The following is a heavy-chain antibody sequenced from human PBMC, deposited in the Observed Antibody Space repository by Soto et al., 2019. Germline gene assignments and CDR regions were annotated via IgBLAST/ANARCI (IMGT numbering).Heavy chain of an antibody. CDR1: GYTFTSYD. V-gene: IGHV1-8*01. Sequence: QVQLVQSGAEVKKPGASVKVSCKASGYTFTSYDINWVRQATGQGLEWMGWMNPTSGNTFYAQKFQGRVTMTRNTSISSAYMELISLRSDDTAVYYCAKSGTYYYHYMDDWGKGTTVTVSS. CDR3: AKSGTYYYHYMDD. CDR2: MNPTSGNT. J-gene: IGHJ6*03.